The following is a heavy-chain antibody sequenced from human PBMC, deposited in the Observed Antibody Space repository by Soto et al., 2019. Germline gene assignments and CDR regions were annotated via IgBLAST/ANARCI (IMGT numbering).Heavy chain of an antibody. J-gene: IGHJ6*02. V-gene: IGHV3-21*01. D-gene: IGHD3-10*01. CDR3: ARDGNALMIRGAPYYYYYGMGV. Sequence: PGGSLRLSCAASGFTFSSYSMNMVRQAPGKGLEWVSSISSSSSYIYYADSVKGRFTIARDNAKNSLYLQMNGLGAEDTGVYYCARDGNALMIRGAPYYYYYGMGVWGQGTTVSV. CDR2: ISSSSSYI. CDR1: GFTFSSYS.